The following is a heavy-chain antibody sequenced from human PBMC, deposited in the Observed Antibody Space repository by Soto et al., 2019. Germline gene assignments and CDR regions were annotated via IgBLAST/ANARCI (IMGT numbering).Heavy chain of an antibody. V-gene: IGHV3-30*18. CDR1: GFTFSSYG. CDR2: ISYDGSNK. D-gene: IGHD3-9*01. CDR3: AKDLYDILTVYGMDV. Sequence: QVQLVESGGGVVQPGRSLRLSCAASGFTFSSYGMHWVRQAPGKGLEWVAVISYDGSNKYYADSVKGRFTISRDNSKNTLYLQMNSLRAEDTAVYYCAKDLYDILTVYGMDVWGQGTTVTVSS. J-gene: IGHJ6*02.